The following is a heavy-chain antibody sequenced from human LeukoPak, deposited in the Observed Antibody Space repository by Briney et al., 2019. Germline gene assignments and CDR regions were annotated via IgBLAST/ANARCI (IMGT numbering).Heavy chain of an antibody. V-gene: IGHV4-4*07. J-gene: IGHJ3*02. CDR1: GGSISSYY. Sequence: SETLSLTCTVSGGSISSYYWSWIRQPAGKGLEWIGRIYTSGNTNYNPSLTSRVTMSVDTSKNQFSLKLSSVTAADTAVYYCARDICSSTSCYYVNDAFDIWGQGTMVTVSS. CDR2: IYTSGNT. D-gene: IGHD2-2*01. CDR3: ARDICSSTSCYYVNDAFDI.